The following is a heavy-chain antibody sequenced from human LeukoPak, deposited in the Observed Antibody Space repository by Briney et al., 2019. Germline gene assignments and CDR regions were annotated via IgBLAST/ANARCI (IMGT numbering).Heavy chain of an antibody. D-gene: IGHD6-13*01. CDR3: ARVPRIEAGATGDWFDP. CDR2: IYYSGST. CDR1: DGSISSGGYY. J-gene: IGHJ5*02. V-gene: IGHV4-31*03. Sequence: SSETLSLTCTVSDGSISSGGYYWSWIRQHPGKGLEWIGYIYYSGSTYYNPSLKSRVTISVDTSKNQFSLKLSSVTAADTAVYYCARVPRIEAGATGDWFDPWGQGTVVTVSS.